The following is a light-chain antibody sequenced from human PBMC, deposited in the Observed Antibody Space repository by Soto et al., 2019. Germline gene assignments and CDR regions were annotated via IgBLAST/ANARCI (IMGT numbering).Light chain of an antibody. CDR3: QQSYITPYT. Sequence: DIQMTQSPSSLSASVGDTVTITCRASQSISVHLNWYQQKPGKVPKILIYAASNLQSGVPSGFSGSGSETDFALIISSLQPEDFATYYCQQSYITPYTFGQGTKLQIK. CDR1: QSISVH. J-gene: IGKJ2*01. CDR2: AAS. V-gene: IGKV1-39*01.